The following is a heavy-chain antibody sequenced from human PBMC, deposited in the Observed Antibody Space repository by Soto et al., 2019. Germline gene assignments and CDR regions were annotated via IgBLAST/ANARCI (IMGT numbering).Heavy chain of an antibody. CDR2: IIPMFAAT. CDR1: GGSFSDSA. D-gene: IGHD4-4*01. V-gene: IGHV1-69*01. Sequence: QVQLAQSGAEVRSPGSSVKVSCRASGGSFSDSAFSWLRQAPGQGLEWVGGIIPMFAATKYAQAFQGRDTITAGASTRTVYLALSSLTSDDSAVYFCARGGIVAVPAALSSYDDYTHYRFDSWGQGTLGSVS. CDR3: ARGGIVAVPAALSSYDDYTHYRFDS. J-gene: IGHJ4*02.